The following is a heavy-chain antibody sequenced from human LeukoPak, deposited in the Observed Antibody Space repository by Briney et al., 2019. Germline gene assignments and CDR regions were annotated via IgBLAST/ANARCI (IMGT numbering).Heavy chain of an antibody. Sequence: SETLSLTCAVYGGSFSGYYWSWIRQPPGKGLEWIGEISHSGSTNYNPSLKSRVTISVDTSKSQFSLKLSSVTAADTAVHYCARLYSRFYYYYMDVWGKGTTVTVSS. CDR1: GGSFSGYY. V-gene: IGHV4-34*01. CDR3: ARLYSRFYYYYMDV. CDR2: ISHSGST. D-gene: IGHD6-13*01. J-gene: IGHJ6*03.